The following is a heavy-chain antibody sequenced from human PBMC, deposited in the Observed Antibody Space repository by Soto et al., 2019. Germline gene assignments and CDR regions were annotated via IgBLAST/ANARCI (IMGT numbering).Heavy chain of an antibody. CDR3: ARGDCSGVSCYSSGADY. CDR2: INHSGNT. CDR1: GGSFSGYY. J-gene: IGHJ4*02. D-gene: IGHD2-15*01. Sequence: PSETLSLTCAVYGGSFSGYYWSWIRQPPGKGLEWSGEINHSGNTNYSPSLESRVAISVDTSKNQFSLKLSSVTAADTAVYFCARGDCSGVSCYSSGADYWGLGTLVTVSS. V-gene: IGHV4-34*01.